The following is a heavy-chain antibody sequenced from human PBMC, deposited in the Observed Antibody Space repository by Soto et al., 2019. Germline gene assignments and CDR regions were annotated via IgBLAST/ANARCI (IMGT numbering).Heavy chain of an antibody. J-gene: IGHJ4*02. D-gene: IGHD5-18*01. CDR2: VKQDGSEK. CDR1: GFRFSDYW. V-gene: IGHV3-7*05. Sequence: EVQLVESGGGLVQPGGSLRVSCETSGFRFSDYWMTWVRQSPGKGMEWVANVKQDGSEKNYVDSVKGRFSISRDNARKSVFLQMTSLRGEDTAVYHCAAGRWMVRYWGQGTLVTVS. CDR3: AAGRWMVRY.